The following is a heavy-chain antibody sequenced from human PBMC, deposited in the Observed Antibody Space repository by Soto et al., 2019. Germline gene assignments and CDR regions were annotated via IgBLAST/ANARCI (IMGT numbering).Heavy chain of an antibody. CDR1: GFTFSSCA. V-gene: IGHV3-30-3*01. CDR3: ARDWVAAAVKNWFDP. D-gene: IGHD6-13*01. Sequence: QVQVVESGGGVVQPGRSLRLSCAASGFTFSSCAMTWVRQAPGKGLEWVAVIAKYGIKEFYADAVKGRFTISRDNSKNTLLLQMNSMRVADTAVYYCARDWVAAAVKNWFDPWGQGTLVTVSS. CDR2: IAKYGIKE. J-gene: IGHJ5*02.